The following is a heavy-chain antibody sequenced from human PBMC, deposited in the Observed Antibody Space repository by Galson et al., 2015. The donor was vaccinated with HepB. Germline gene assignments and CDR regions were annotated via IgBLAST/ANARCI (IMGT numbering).Heavy chain of an antibody. CDR3: ATSPWNPCWFFDL. CDR2: INPSSGGT. D-gene: IGHD1-1*01. CDR1: GDRFSGHY. J-gene: IGHJ2*01. Sequence: SVKVSCKASGDRFSGHYIHWVRRAPGKGLEWLGWINPSSGGTIPAQRFQDRVTLTRVTSINTAFMELTKLTSDDTAVYYCATSPWNPCWFFDLWGRGTLVIVSS. V-gene: IGHV1-2*02.